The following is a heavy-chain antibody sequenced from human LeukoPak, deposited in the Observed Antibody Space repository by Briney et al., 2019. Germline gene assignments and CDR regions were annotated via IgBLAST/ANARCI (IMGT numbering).Heavy chain of an antibody. J-gene: IGHJ6*03. CDR1: GFTFSSYG. V-gene: IGHV3-30*19. Sequence: GGSLRLSCAASGFTFSSYGMHWVRQAPGKGLEWVAVISYDGSEKYYAESVKGRFTISRDNSKNTLSLQMNSLKPEDTAVFYCARSGSSGWVYYYYNYMDVWGKGTTVTVSS. CDR2: ISYDGSEK. CDR3: ARSGSSGWVYYYYNYMDV. D-gene: IGHD6-19*01.